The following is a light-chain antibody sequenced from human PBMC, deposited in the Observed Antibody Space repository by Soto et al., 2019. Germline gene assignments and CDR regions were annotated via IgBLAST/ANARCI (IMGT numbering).Light chain of an antibody. CDR3: QQYGSSPFT. CDR2: GAS. Sequence: EIVMTQSPATLSVSPGERATLSCRACQSVSSNLAWHQQKPGQAPRLRIYGASSRATGIPDRFSGSGSGTDFTLSSSRLEPEDFAVYYCQQYGSSPFTFGQGTRLEIK. V-gene: IGKV3-20*01. J-gene: IGKJ5*01. CDR1: QSVSSN.